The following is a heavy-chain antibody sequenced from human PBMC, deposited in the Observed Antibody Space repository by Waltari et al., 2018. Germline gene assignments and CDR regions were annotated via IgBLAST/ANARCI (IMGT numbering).Heavy chain of an antibody. Sequence: EVQLLESGGGLVQPGGSLRLSCAASGFTFSSYAMNWVRRAPGKGLEWVSAISGSGGSTYYADSVKGRFTISRDNSKNTLYLQMNSLRAEDTAVYYCAKNSAARAGVFDYWGQGTLVTVSS. D-gene: IGHD3-10*01. CDR1: GFTFSSYA. J-gene: IGHJ4*02. V-gene: IGHV3-23*01. CDR3: AKNSAARAGVFDY. CDR2: ISGSGGST.